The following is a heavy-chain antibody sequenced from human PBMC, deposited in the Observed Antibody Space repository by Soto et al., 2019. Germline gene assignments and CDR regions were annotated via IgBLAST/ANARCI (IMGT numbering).Heavy chain of an antibody. V-gene: IGHV1-18*04. CDR2: ISGYNGNT. CDR3: ARAGKYYYGSGSPYYYGMDV. Sequence: QVQLVQSGAEVKKPGASVKVSCKASGYTFTSYGVSWVRQASGQGLEWMGWISGYNGNTHYAQKLQGRVTMTTDTSTTTANMELRSLRSDDTAVYYCARAGKYYYGSGSPYYYGMDVWGQGITVTVSS. J-gene: IGHJ6*02. CDR1: GYTFTSYG. D-gene: IGHD3-10*01.